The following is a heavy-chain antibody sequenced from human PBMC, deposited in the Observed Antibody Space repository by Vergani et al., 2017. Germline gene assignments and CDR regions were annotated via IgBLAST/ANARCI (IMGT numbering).Heavy chain of an antibody. D-gene: IGHD3-10*01. V-gene: IGHV3-21*01. J-gene: IGHJ4*02. CDR2: ISSSSSYI. CDR1: GFTFSSYS. CDR3: AKQYFVSGNYLFDY. Sequence: VQLVESGGGVVQPGTSLRLSCAASGFTFSSYSMNWVRQAPGKGLEWVSSISSSSSYIHYSDSLKGRFTISRDNAKSSLYLQMNSLRAEDTGVYYCAKQYFVSGNYLFDYWGQGTLVTVSS.